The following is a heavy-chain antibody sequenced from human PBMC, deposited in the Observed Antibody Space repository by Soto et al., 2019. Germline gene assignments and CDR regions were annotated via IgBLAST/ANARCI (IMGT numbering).Heavy chain of an antibody. Sequence: SETLSLTCTVSGGSISSGDYYWSWIRQPPGKGLEWIGYIYYSGSTYYNPSLKSRVTISVDTSKNQFSLKLSSVTAADTAVYYCARAPDCGGDCYAELDYWRQGTLVTVSS. CDR3: ARAPDCGGDCYAELDY. CDR1: GGSISSGDYY. V-gene: IGHV4-30-4*01. CDR2: IYYSGST. J-gene: IGHJ4*02. D-gene: IGHD2-21*02.